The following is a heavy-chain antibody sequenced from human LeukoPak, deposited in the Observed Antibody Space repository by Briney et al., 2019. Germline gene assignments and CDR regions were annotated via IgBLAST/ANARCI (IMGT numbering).Heavy chain of an antibody. Sequence: PGESLKISCKGSGYSFSNYWIGWVRQMPGKGLEWMGIIYPGDSDTRYNPSFQGQITISADKSINTAYLQWSSLKASDTAMYYCARSTTVVTFNWFDLWGQGSLVTVSS. J-gene: IGHJ5*02. V-gene: IGHV5-51*03. D-gene: IGHD4-23*01. CDR3: ARSTTVVTFNWFDL. CDR2: IYPGDSDT. CDR1: GYSFSNYW.